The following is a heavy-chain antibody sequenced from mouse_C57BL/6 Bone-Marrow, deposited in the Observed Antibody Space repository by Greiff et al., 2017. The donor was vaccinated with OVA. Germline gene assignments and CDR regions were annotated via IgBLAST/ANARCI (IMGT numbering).Heavy chain of an antibody. CDR2: IYPGDGET. CDR1: GYAFSSYW. Sequence: QVQLQQSGAELVKPGASVKISCKASGYAFSSYWMNWVKQRPGKGLEWIGQIYPGDGETNYNGKFKGKATLTADKSSSTAYMQLSSLTSEDSAVYFCARWRGYYAMDYWGQGTSVTVSS. CDR3: ARWRGYYAMDY. J-gene: IGHJ4*01. V-gene: IGHV1-80*01.